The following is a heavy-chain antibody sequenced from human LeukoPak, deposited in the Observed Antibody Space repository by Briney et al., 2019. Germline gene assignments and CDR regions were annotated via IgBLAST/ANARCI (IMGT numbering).Heavy chain of an antibody. J-gene: IGHJ3*02. CDR1: GFTFSSYS. Sequence: GGSLRLSRAASGFTFSSYSMNWVRQAPGKGLEWVSYISSSSSTIYYADSVKGRFTISRDNTKNSLFLHMSSLRAEDTAVYFCASSYFDNSLHAYDIWGQGTMVTVSS. CDR2: ISSSSSTI. D-gene: IGHD3-22*01. V-gene: IGHV3-48*04. CDR3: ASSYFDNSLHAYDI.